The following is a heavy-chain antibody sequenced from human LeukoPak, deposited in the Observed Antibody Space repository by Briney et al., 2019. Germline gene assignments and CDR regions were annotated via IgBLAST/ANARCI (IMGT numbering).Heavy chain of an antibody. J-gene: IGHJ4*02. V-gene: IGHV4-4*07. Sequence: NPSETLSLTCIVSGGSISSYYWSWIRQPAGKGLEWIGRIYTSENTNYNPSLKSRVTVSVDTSKNQFSLRLSSVTAADTAVYYCAREATWTGTPYYFDYWGQGTLVTVSS. CDR1: GGSISSYY. D-gene: IGHD3/OR15-3a*01. CDR3: AREATWTGTPYYFDY. CDR2: IYTSENT.